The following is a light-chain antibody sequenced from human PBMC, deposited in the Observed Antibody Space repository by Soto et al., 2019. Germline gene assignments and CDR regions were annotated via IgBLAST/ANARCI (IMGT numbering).Light chain of an antibody. V-gene: IGKV3-15*01. J-gene: IGKJ1*01. Sequence: EIVMTQSPATLSVSPGERATLSCRASQSVNNNLAWYQQKPGQAPRLLIYGASTRATGIPARFSGSGSGTEFTITISSLQSEDFAVYYCQHYNNWPPWTFGQGTRVEVK. CDR2: GAS. CDR3: QHYNNWPPWT. CDR1: QSVNNN.